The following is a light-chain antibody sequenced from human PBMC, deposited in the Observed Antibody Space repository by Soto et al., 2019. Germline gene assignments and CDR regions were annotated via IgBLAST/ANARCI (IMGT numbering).Light chain of an antibody. V-gene: IGKV3-20*01. CDR1: QSVTNNF. CDR2: GAS. CDR3: QQYGRSPLLYT. J-gene: IGKJ2*01. Sequence: EIVLTQSPGTLSLSPGERATLSCRASQSVTNNFLAWYQQKPGQAPRLRIYGASTRAAGVPDRFSGSGSGTDFTLTITRLEPEDFAVYYCQQYGRSPLLYTFGQGTKLGVK.